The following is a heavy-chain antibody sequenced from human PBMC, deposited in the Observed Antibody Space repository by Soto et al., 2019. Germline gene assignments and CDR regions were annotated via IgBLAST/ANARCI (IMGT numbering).Heavy chain of an antibody. CDR3: ARALLPVGPTTDLGF. CDR2: ISAYNGNT. V-gene: IGHV1-18*04. D-gene: IGHD1-26*01. J-gene: IGHJ4*02. Sequence: ASVKVSCKASGYTFTSYGISWVRQAPGQGLEWMGWISAYNGNTNYAQKLQGRVTMTTDTSTSTAYMELRSLRSDDTAVYSCARALLPVGPTTDLGFWGQGTLVTVSS. CDR1: GYTFTSYG.